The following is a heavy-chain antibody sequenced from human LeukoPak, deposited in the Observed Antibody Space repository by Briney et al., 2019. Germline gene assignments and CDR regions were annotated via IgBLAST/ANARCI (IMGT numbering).Heavy chain of an antibody. CDR3: AELGITMIGGV. CDR2: ISSSGSTI. CDR1: GFTFSSSW. V-gene: IGHV3-48*04. D-gene: IGHD3-10*02. Sequence: GGSLRLSCAASGFTFSSSWMSWVRQAPGKGLEWVSYISSSGSTIYYADSVKGRFTISRDNAKNSLYLQMNSLRAEDTAVYYCAELGITMIGGVWGKGTTVTISS. J-gene: IGHJ6*04.